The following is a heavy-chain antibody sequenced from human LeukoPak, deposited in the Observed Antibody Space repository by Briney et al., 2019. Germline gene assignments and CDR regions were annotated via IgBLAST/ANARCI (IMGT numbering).Heavy chain of an antibody. Sequence: PGGSLRLSCAASGFTFSIYEMNWVRQAPGKGLEVVSYISGGCSTIHYADSVKGRFTIHRDNAKNSLYLKMNSLRAEDTAVYYCAREFMGYCSGGSCGSYYWGQGTLVTVSS. D-gene: IGHD2-15*01. V-gene: IGHV3-48*03. CDR3: AREFMGYCSGGSCGSYY. J-gene: IGHJ4*02. CDR1: GFTFSIYE. CDR2: ISGGCSTI.